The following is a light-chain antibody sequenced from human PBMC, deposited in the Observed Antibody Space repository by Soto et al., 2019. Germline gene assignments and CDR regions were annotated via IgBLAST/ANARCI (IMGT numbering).Light chain of an antibody. CDR2: GAS. CDR3: QQYNNWPRT. Sequence: EIVRTESPATLSVYPGERATLSCRASQSVSSNLAWYQQKPGQAPRLLIYGASTRATGIPARFSGSGSGTEFTLTISSLQSEDFAVYYCQQYNNWPRTFVQGTKVDSK. J-gene: IGKJ1*01. CDR1: QSVSSN. V-gene: IGKV3-15*01.